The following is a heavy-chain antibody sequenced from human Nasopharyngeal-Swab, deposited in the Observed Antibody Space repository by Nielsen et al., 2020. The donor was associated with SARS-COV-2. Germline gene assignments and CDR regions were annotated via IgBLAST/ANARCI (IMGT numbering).Heavy chain of an antibody. V-gene: IGHV4-39*01. Sequence: VRQMPGKGLEWIGSIYYSGSTYYNPSLKRRVTISIDTSKNQFSLKLSSVTAADTAVYYCARRPNCSSTSCSYYYYYMDVWGKGTTVTVSS. J-gene: IGHJ6*03. D-gene: IGHD2-2*01. CDR3: ARRPNCSSTSCSYYYYYMDV. CDR2: IYYSGST.